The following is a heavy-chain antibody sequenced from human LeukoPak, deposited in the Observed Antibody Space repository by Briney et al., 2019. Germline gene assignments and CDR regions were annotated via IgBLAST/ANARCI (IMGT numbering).Heavy chain of an antibody. CDR1: GATINY. V-gene: IGHV1-2*02. CDR3: ASGLNTSGGFDL. J-gene: IGHJ3*01. D-gene: IGHD2-15*01. CDR2: INSNIGGT. Sequence: ASVKVSCKTSGATINYIHWMRQAPGQGLEWMGWINSNIGGTSSAQIFQGRVSMTRDTSITTVYMGLSSLKSDDTAVYYCASGLNTSGGFDLWGQGTMVTVSS.